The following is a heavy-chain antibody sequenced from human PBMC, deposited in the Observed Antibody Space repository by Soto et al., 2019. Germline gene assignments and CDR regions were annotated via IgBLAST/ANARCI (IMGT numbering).Heavy chain of an antibody. Sequence: EVQLVESGGGLVQPGGSLRLSCAASGFTFSSYEMNWVRQAPGKGLEWVSYISSSGSTIYYADSVKGRFTISRDNAKNSLYLQMNSLTAEDTAVYYCARDWGGDCGGDCYYYYGMDVWGQGTTVTVSS. CDR3: ARDWGGDCGGDCYYYYGMDV. V-gene: IGHV3-48*03. CDR2: ISSSGSTI. CDR1: GFTFSSYE. D-gene: IGHD2-21*02. J-gene: IGHJ6*02.